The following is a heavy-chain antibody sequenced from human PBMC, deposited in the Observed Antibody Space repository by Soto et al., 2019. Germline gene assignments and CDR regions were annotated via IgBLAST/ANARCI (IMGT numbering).Heavy chain of an antibody. D-gene: IGHD3-10*01. Sequence: ESGGGLVQPGGSLRLSCAASGFTFSSYAMHWVRQAPGKGLEYVSAISSNGGSTYYANSVKGRFTISRDNSKNTLYLQMGSLRAEDMAVYYCASMVRGVDDWGQGTLVTVSS. CDR3: ASMVRGVDD. CDR2: ISSNGGST. J-gene: IGHJ4*02. V-gene: IGHV3-64*01. CDR1: GFTFSSYA.